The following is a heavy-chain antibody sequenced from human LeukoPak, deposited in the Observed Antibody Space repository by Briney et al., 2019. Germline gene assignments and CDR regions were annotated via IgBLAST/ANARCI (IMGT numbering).Heavy chain of an antibody. CDR2: ISGSGGST. Sequence: PGGSLRLSCAASGFTFSSYAMSWVRQAPGKGLEWVSAISGSGGSTYYADSVKGRFTISRDNSKNTLYLQMNSLRAEDTAVYYCATRGITMIVVVITSYFDYWGQGTLVTVSS. V-gene: IGHV3-23*01. CDR3: ATRGITMIVVVITSYFDY. D-gene: IGHD3-22*01. CDR1: GFTFSSYA. J-gene: IGHJ4*02.